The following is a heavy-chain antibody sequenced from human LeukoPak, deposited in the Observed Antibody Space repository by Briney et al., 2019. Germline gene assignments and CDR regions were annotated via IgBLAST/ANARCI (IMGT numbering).Heavy chain of an antibody. J-gene: IGHJ6*02. CDR1: GGSISSSNW. D-gene: IGHD5-12*01. Sequence: SETLSLTCAVSGGSISSSNWWSWVRQPPGKGLEWIGEIYHSGSTNYNPTLKSRVTISVDKSKNQFSLKLSSVTAADTAVYYCARERFGGYAIVGDPSLYYYYGMDVWGQGTTVTVSS. CDR3: ARERFGGYAIVGDPSLYYYYGMDV. CDR2: IYHSGST. V-gene: IGHV4-4*02.